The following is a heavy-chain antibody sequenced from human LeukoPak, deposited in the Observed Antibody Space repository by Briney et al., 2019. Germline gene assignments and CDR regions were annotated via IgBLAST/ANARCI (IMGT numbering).Heavy chain of an antibody. J-gene: IGHJ4*02. V-gene: IGHV5-51*03. CDR1: GYSFTNYW. D-gene: IGHD6-19*01. Sequence: GESLKLSCRGSGYSFTNYWIGWVRQMPGKGLEWMGIIYPGDSDTKYSPSLQGQFTISADKSTSTAYLQWSSLKASDTAMYYCARREGGWYLDYWGQGTLVTVSS. CDR2: IYPGDSDT. CDR3: ARREGGWYLDY.